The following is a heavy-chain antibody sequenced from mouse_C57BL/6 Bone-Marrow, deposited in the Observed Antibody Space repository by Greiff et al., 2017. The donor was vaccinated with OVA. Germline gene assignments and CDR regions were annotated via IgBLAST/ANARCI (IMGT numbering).Heavy chain of an antibody. V-gene: IGHV3-6*01. CDR1: GYSITSGYY. Sequence: EVKLMESGPGLVKPSQSLSLTCSVTGYSITSGYYWNWIRQFPGNKLEWMGYISYDGSNNYNPSLKNRITITRDTSKNQFFLTLNSVTTEDTATYYCAGFYQGWFAYWGKRTLVTVSA. CDR3: AGFYQGWFAY. CDR2: ISYDGSN. J-gene: IGHJ3*01.